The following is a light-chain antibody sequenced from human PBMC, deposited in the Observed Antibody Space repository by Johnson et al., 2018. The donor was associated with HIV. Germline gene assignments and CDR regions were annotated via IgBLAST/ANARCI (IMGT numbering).Light chain of an antibody. Sequence: QSVLTQPPSVSAASGQKVTISCSGSSPNIGINYVSWYQQLTGTAPKVLIYENNKRPSGIPDRFSGSKSGTSATLGITGLQTGDEADYYCGTWDNSRNGYVVVTGTKVTVL. J-gene: IGLJ1*01. V-gene: IGLV1-51*01. CDR3: GTWDNSRNGYV. CDR1: SPNIGINY. CDR2: ENN.